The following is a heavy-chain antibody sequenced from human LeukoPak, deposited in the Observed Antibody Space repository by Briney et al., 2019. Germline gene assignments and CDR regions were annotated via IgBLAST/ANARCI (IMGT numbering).Heavy chain of an antibody. CDR3: ARRAGDYSHPYDY. D-gene: IGHD3-22*01. J-gene: IGHJ4*02. CDR1: GFTFSSYT. CDR2: ISSSSSYI. V-gene: IGHV3-21*04. Sequence: GGSLRLSCAASGFTFSSYTMNWVRQAPGKGLEWVSSISSSSSYIYYADSVKGRFTISRNNAKNSLYLEMNSLRAEDTAVYYCARRAGDYSHPYDYWGQGTLVTVSS.